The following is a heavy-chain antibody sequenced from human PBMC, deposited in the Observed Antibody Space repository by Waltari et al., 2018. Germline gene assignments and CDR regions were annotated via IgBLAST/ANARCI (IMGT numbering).Heavy chain of an antibody. CDR3: ARGRRITIFGVVITNRGGYGMDV. Sequence: QVQLQQWGAGLLKPSEPLSLPCAFYGGSFIGSYWSWIRTPPGKGLEWVGEINHSGSTNYNPSLKSRVTISVDTSKNQFSLKLSSVTAADTAVYYCARGRRITIFGVVITNRGGYGMDVWGQGTTVTVSS. V-gene: IGHV4-34*01. CDR1: GGSFIGSY. J-gene: IGHJ6*02. D-gene: IGHD3-3*01. CDR2: INHSGST.